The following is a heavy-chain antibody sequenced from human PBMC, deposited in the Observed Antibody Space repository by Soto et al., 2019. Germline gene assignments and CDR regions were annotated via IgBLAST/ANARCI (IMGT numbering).Heavy chain of an antibody. J-gene: IGHJ2*01. V-gene: IGHV4-4*02. CDR3: AREVGRVSWYFDL. CDR2: INHRGST. CDR1: GGSISNDNY. Sequence: SSETLSLTCTVSGGSISNDNYWSWVRHSPGKGLEWIANINHRGSTNYNPSLKIRLTVSLDKSKNQYPLILRGVAAADTAVYYCAREVGRVSWYFDLWGSGPLVTVSS.